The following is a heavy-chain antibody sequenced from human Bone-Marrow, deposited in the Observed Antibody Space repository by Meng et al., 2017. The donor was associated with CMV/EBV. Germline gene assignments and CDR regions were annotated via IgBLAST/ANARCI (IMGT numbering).Heavy chain of an antibody. CDR3: ARDRRYCRSTSCYRRPLSEAFEI. D-gene: IGHD2-2*01. V-gene: IGHV3-7*01. CDR1: GFTFSSYW. CDR2: IKQDGSEK. J-gene: IGHJ3*02. Sequence: GESLKISCAASGFTFSSYWMSWVRQAPGKGLEWVANIKQDGSEKYYVDSVKGRFTISRDNAKNSLYLQMNSLRAEDTAVYYCARDRRYCRSTSCYRRPLSEAFEIWGQGTMVTVSS.